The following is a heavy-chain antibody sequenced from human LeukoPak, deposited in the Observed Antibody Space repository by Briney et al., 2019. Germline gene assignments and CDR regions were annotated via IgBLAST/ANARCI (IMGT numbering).Heavy chain of an antibody. V-gene: IGHV1-69*06. J-gene: IGHJ4*02. Sequence: GASVKVSCKASGGTFSSYAISWVRQAPGQGLEWMGGIIPIFGTANYAQKFQGRVTITADKSTSTAYMELSSLRSEDTAVYYCARWGRYSSSWYSRYYFDYWGQGTLVTVSS. CDR3: ARWGRYSSSWYSRYYFDY. CDR1: GGTFSSYA. D-gene: IGHD6-13*01. CDR2: IIPIFGTA.